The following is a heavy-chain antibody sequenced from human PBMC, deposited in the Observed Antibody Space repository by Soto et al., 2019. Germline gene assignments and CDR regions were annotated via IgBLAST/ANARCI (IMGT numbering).Heavy chain of an antibody. CDR2: IIPMFGTA. CDR3: ASGIQLWLRRINNGYSG. D-gene: IGHD5-18*01. CDR1: GGTFSTYA. V-gene: IGHV1-69*12. Sequence: QVQLVQSGAEVKKPESSVKVSCKAPGGTFSTYAISWVRQAPGQGLEWMGGIIPMFGTANYAQRFQDRVTITADESTNKVYMELSSLRSEDKAVYFCASGIQLWLRRINNGYSGWGQGTLVTVSS. J-gene: IGHJ4*02.